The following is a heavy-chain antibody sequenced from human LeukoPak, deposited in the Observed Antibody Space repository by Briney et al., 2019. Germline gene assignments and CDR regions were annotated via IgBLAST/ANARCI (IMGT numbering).Heavy chain of an antibody. CDR2: VGTAGET. D-gene: IGHD6-19*01. Sequence: GGSLRLSCAASGFTFSSHDMHWVRQGTGRDLEWVSAVGTAGETYYAGSVKGRFTISRENAKNSLHLQMNSLRAGDTAVYYYARAVAGASWFDPWGQGTLVTVSS. J-gene: IGHJ5*02. CDR1: GFTFSSHD. CDR3: ARAVAGASWFDP. V-gene: IGHV3-13*01.